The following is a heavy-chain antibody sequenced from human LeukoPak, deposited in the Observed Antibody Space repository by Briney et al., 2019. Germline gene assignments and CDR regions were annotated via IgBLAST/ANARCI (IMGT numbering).Heavy chain of an antibody. J-gene: IGHJ5*02. CDR3: VRESLVVFPYWFDP. V-gene: IGHV4-4*07. CDR2: IYSSGST. D-gene: IGHD2-2*01. Sequence: KPSETPSLTCTVSGGSISTYYWSWIRQPAGKGLEWIGRIYSSGSTNYNPSLESRVTMSVDTSQNQSSLKLSSVTAADTAVYYCVRESLVVFPYWFDPWGQGTLVTVSS. CDR1: GGSISTYY.